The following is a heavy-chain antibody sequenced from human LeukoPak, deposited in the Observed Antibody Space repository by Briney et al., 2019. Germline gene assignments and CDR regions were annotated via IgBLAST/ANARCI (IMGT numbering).Heavy chain of an antibody. V-gene: IGHV3-30*18. D-gene: IGHD4-4*01. CDR1: GFTFSSYG. CDR2: ISYDGSNK. J-gene: IGHJ4*02. CDR3: AKGHTTGY. Sequence: PGGSLRLSCAASGFTFSSYGMHWVRQAPGKGLEWVAVISYDGSNKYYADSVKGRFTISRDNSKNTLYLQMNSLRAEDTAVYYCAKGHTTGYWGQGTLVTVSS.